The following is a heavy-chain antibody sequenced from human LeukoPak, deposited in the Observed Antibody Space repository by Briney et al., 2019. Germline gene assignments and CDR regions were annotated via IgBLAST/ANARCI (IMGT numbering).Heavy chain of an antibody. D-gene: IGHD6-13*01. V-gene: IGHV3-21*01. CDR1: GFIFSSYN. Sequence: GGSLRLSCAASGFIFSSYNMNWVRQAPGKGLEWVSSISSSSSSIYYVDSVKGRFTISRDNAKNSLYLQMNSLRAEDTAVYYCARGHSSSWYYFDYWGQGTLVTVSS. CDR3: ARGHSSSWYYFDY. CDR2: ISSSSSSI. J-gene: IGHJ4*02.